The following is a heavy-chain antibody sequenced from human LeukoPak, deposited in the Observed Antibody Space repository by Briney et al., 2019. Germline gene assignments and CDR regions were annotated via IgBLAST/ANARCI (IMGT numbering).Heavy chain of an antibody. D-gene: IGHD5-12*01. Sequence: PGGSLRLSSAASGFTFSSYSMNWVRQAPGEGLEWVSSISSSSSYIYYADSVKGRFTISRDNAKNSLYLQMNSLRAEDTAVYYCARELYSGYDRSGYGMDVWGQGTTVTVSS. CDR3: ARELYSGYDRSGYGMDV. J-gene: IGHJ6*02. CDR2: ISSSSSYI. CDR1: GFTFSSYS. V-gene: IGHV3-21*01.